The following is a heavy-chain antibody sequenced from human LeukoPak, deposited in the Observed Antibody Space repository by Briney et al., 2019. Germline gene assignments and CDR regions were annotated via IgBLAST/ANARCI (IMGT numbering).Heavy chain of an antibody. V-gene: IGHV4-39*01. D-gene: IGHD1-14*01. Sequence: SETLSLTCTVSGGSISSSSYYWGWIRQPPGKGLEWIGSIYYSGSTYYNPSLKSRVTISVDTSKNQFSLKLRSVTAADTAVYYCALSPEHYYYYGMDVWGQGTTVTVSS. CDR2: IYYSGST. J-gene: IGHJ6*02. CDR3: ALSPEHYYYYGMDV. CDR1: GGSISSSSYY.